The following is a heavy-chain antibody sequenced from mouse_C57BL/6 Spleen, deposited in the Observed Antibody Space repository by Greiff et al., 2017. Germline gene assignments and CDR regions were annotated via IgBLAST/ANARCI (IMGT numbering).Heavy chain of an antibody. V-gene: IGHV1-18*01. D-gene: IGHD4-1*01. CDR2: INPNNGGT. Sequence: EVQLQESGPELVKPGASVKIPCKASGYTFTDYNMDWVKQSHGKSLEWIGDINPNNGGTIYNQKFKGKATLTVDKSSSTAYMELRSLTSEDTAVYYCARVTGSYWYFDVWGTGTTVTVSS. J-gene: IGHJ1*03. CDR1: GYTFTDYN. CDR3: ARVTGSYWYFDV.